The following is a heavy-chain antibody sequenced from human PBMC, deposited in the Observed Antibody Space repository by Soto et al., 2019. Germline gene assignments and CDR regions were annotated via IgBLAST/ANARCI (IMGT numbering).Heavy chain of an antibody. D-gene: IGHD6-19*01. V-gene: IGHV1-18*01. J-gene: IGHJ4*02. Sequence: QVRLVQSGAEVKEPGASVKVSCKASGYTFSNYGVAWVRRAPGQGLEWMGWISGSNGETKYAQNLQNRVSMTTETSTSTAYMELRSLRPDDTAIYFCGRGGLAVSGTYDYWGQGRLVTVSS. CDR1: GYTFSNYG. CDR3: GRGGLAVSGTYDY. CDR2: ISGSNGET.